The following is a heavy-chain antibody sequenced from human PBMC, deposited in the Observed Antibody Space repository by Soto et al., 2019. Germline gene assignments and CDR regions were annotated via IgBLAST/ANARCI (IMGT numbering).Heavy chain of an antibody. J-gene: IGHJ4*02. CDR2: ISNDGGYK. V-gene: IGHV3-30*18. CDR1: GFTFSSYG. CDR3: AKDLYYYDFSLDDY. Sequence: PGGSLRLSCAASGFTFSSYGMHWVRQAPGKGLEWVAVISNDGGYKNYADSVKGRFTISRDNSKNTLYLQMNSPRAEDTAVYYCAKDLYYYDFSLDDYWGQGTLVTVSS. D-gene: IGHD3-22*01.